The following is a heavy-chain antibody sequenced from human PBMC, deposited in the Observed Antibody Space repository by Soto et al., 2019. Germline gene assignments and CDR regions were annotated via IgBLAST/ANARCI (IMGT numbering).Heavy chain of an antibody. Sequence: PGGSLRLSCKASGFMFNNSAMTWVRQAPGKGLEWVAVISYDGSNKYYADSVKGRFTISRDNSKNTLYLQMNSLRAEDTAVYYCANTRAARLWYFDYWGQGTLVTVSS. CDR2: ISYDGSNK. D-gene: IGHD6-6*01. V-gene: IGHV3-30*18. CDR3: ANTRAARLWYFDY. CDR1: GFMFNNSA. J-gene: IGHJ4*02.